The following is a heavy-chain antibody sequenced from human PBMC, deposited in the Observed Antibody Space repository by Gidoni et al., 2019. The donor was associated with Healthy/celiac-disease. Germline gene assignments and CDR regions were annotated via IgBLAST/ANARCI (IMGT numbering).Heavy chain of an antibody. D-gene: IGHD2-15*01. Sequence: EVQLLESGGGLVQPGGSLRLSCAASGFTFSSYAMSWVRQAPGKGLEWVSAISGSGGSTYYADSVKGRFTISRDNSKNTLYLQMNSLRAEDTAVYYCATLSGSGGSYFDYWGQGTLVTVSS. CDR3: ATLSGSGGSYFDY. CDR1: GFTFSSYA. V-gene: IGHV3-23*01. CDR2: ISGSGGST. J-gene: IGHJ4*02.